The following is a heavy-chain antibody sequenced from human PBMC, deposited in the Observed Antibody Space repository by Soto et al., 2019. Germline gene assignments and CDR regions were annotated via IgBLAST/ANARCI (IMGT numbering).Heavy chain of an antibody. V-gene: IGHV5-51*01. Sequence: PGESLKISRKGSGYSFTSYWVGWVRQMPGKGLEWMGIIYPGDSDTRYSPSFQGQVTISADKSISTAYLQWSSLEASDTAMYYCAGGGVRGVITRTRDYYGMDVWGQGTTVTVSS. D-gene: IGHD3-10*01. CDR1: GYSFTSYW. J-gene: IGHJ6*02. CDR3: AGGGVRGVITRTRDYYGMDV. CDR2: IYPGDSDT.